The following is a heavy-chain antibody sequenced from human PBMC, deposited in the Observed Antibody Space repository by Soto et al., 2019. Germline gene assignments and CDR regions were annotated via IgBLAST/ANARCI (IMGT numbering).Heavy chain of an antibody. J-gene: IGHJ4*02. D-gene: IGHD4-17*01. CDR2: ISAYNGNT. CDR3: ARSHGDYAGY. V-gene: IGHV1-18*01. CDR1: GYTFSNYG. Sequence: QVQLVQSGAEVKRPGASVRVSCKASGYTFSNYGVTWVRQAPVQGLEWMGWISAYNGNTNIAQKFQGRITMTTDTSTSTAYMELRSLRSDDTAVYYCARSHGDYAGYWGQGTLVTVSS.